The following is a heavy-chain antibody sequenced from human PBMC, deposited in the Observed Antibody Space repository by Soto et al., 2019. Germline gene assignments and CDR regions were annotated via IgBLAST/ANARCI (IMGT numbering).Heavy chain of an antibody. CDR1: GGTFSSYA. CDR3: ARVYYSSSWYSRHYYYYGMDV. CDR2: IIPIFGTA. D-gene: IGHD6-13*01. J-gene: IGHJ6*02. Sequence: VASVKVSCKASGGTFSSYAISWVRQAPGQGLEWMGGIIPIFGTANYAQKFQGRVTITADESTSTAYMELSSLRSEDTAVYYCARVYYSSSWYSRHYYYYGMDVWGQGTAVTVSS. V-gene: IGHV1-69*13.